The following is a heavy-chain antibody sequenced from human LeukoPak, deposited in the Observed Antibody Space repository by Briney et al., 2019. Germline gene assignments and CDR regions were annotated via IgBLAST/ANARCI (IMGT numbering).Heavy chain of an antibody. CDR2: ISYDGSNK. CDR1: GFTFSSYA. J-gene: IGHJ4*02. D-gene: IGHD5-24*01. V-gene: IGHV3-30-3*01. Sequence: PGRSLRLSCAASGFTFSSYAMHWVRQAPGKGLEWVAVISYDGSNKYYADSVKGRFTISRDNSKNTLYLQMNSLRAEDTAVYYCARETKDGYNYVNYWGQGTLVTVSS. CDR3: ARETKDGYNYVNY.